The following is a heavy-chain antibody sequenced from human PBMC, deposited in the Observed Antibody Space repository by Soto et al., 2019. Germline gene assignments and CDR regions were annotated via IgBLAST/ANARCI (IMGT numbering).Heavy chain of an antibody. D-gene: IGHD3-10*01. Sequence: QVQLQESGPGLVKPSETLSLTGTVSGGSVRSGSYYWSWIRQPQGRGLEWIGFMYYSGSINYNPSLKCRANISVETSKNQFSMKLSAVTAVDTAVYYCASGSGLIGPWGQGTLVTVSS. CDR1: GGSVRSGSYY. CDR2: MYYSGSI. J-gene: IGHJ5*02. V-gene: IGHV4-61*01. CDR3: ASGSGLIGP.